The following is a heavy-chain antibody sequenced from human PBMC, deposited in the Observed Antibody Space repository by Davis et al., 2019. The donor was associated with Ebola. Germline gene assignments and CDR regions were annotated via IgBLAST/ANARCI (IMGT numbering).Heavy chain of an antibody. D-gene: IGHD4-17*01. CDR1: GFTFSSYG. Sequence: GGSLRLSCAASGFTFSSYGMHWVRQAPGKGLEWVAVISYDGSNKYYADSVKGRFTISRDNSKNTLYLQMNSLRDEDTALYYCSRGGAVKFDYWGQGTLVTVSS. CDR3: SRGGAVKFDY. V-gene: IGHV3-30*03. CDR2: ISYDGSNK. J-gene: IGHJ4*02.